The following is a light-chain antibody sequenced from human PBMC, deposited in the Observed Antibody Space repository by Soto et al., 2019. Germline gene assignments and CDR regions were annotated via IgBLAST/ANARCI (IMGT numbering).Light chain of an antibody. J-gene: IGKJ1*01. CDR1: QSISSY. CDR3: QQSYITPWT. Sequence: DIQMTQSPSSLSASVGDRVTITCRASQSISSYLNWYQQKPGKAPKLLIYAASSLQIGVPSRFSGSGSGTEFTLTISSLQPDDFATYYCQQSYITPWTFGQGTKVEIK. V-gene: IGKV1-39*01. CDR2: AAS.